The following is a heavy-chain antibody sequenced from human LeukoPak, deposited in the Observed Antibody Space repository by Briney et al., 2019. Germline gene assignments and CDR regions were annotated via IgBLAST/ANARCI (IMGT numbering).Heavy chain of an antibody. Sequence: GGSLRLSCAASGFTVSSNYMSWVRQAPGKGLEWVSVIYSGDNTYYADSVKGRFTISRDISKNTLFLQMNSLRAEDTAVYYCARGKTTVTPGYFDYWGQGTLVTVSS. D-gene: IGHD4-11*01. CDR2: IYSGDNT. J-gene: IGHJ4*02. CDR3: ARGKTTVTPGYFDY. CDR1: GFTVSSNY. V-gene: IGHV3-66*01.